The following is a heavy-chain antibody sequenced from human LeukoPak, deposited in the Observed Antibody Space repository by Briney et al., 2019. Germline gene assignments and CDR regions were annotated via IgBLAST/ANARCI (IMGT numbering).Heavy chain of an antibody. D-gene: IGHD3-10*01. J-gene: IGHJ4*02. CDR3: ARVGVRGVSTFDY. CDR1: GFTFSSYE. V-gene: IGHV3-48*03. CDR2: ISSSGSTI. Sequence: GGSLRLSCAASGFTFSSYEMNWVRQAPAKGLEWVSHISSSGSTIYDADSVKGRFTISRDNAKNSLYLQMNSLRAEDTAVYYCARVGVRGVSTFDYWGQGILVTVSS.